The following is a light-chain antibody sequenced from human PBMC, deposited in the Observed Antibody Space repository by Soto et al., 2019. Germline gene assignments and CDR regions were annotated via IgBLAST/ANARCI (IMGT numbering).Light chain of an antibody. CDR3: QQYGTPRSVT. V-gene: IGKV3-20*01. J-gene: IGKJ5*01. Sequence: EIVLTQSQGTLSLSPGEEPTLSCRASQNVDSNYLAWYQQKPGQTPXLXXYGASGRADGIPHRFSGSGVGTEFFLTISKVEPDDFAVYYCQQYGTPRSVTFGQGTRLEI. CDR2: GAS. CDR1: QNVDSNY.